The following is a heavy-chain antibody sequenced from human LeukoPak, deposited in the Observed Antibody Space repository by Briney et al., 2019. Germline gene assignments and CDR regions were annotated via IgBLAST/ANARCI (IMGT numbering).Heavy chain of an antibody. CDR2: ISSNGGST. D-gene: IGHD2-2*01. CDR3: ARDVVCGSTSCYPDY. Sequence: PGGSLRLSCAASGFTFSSYAMHWVRQAPGKGLEYVSAISSNGGSTYYANSVKGRFTISRDNSKNTLYLQMGSLRAEDTAVYYCARDVVCGSTSCYPDYWGQGTLVTVSS. J-gene: IGHJ4*02. CDR1: GFTFSSYA. V-gene: IGHV3-64*01.